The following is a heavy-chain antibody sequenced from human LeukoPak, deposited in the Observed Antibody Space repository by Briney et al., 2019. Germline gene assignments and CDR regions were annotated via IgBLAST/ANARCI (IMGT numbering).Heavy chain of an antibody. CDR2: INHSGST. J-gene: IGHJ4*02. V-gene: IGHV4-34*01. D-gene: IGHD3-10*01. Sequence: SETLSLTCAVYGGSFSGYYWSWIRQPPGKGLEWIGEINHSGSTNYNPSLKSRVTISVDTSKNQFSLKLSSVTAADTAVYYCARLGLQSFPSITMVRGVIDYWGQGTLVTVSS. CDR1: GGSFSGYY. CDR3: ARLGLQSFPSITMVRGVIDY.